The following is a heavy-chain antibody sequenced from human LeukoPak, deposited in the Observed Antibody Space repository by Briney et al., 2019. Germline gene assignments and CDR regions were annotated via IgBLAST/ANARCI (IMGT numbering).Heavy chain of an antibody. Sequence: GGSLRLSCAASGFTFSSYWMHWVRQAPGKGLVWVSRINRDGSRTNYADSVKGRFSISRDNAKNTLYLQMNSLRAEDTALYYCATKKYYYDSSGYLFDYWGQGTLVTVSS. CDR3: ATKKYYYDSSGYLFDY. V-gene: IGHV3-74*01. J-gene: IGHJ4*02. CDR2: INRDGSRT. D-gene: IGHD3-22*01. CDR1: GFTFSSYW.